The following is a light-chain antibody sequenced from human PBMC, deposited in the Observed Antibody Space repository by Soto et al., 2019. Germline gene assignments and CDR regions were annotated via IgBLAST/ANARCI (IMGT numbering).Light chain of an antibody. J-gene: IGKJ1*01. Sequence: ETGMTQSPATLSVSPGEGATLSCRASQTINNNLAWYQQKPGQAPRLLIYGASRRATGVPARFSGSGSGTDFTLTISSLQSEDFAVYYCQQYGSSPWTFGQGTKVDIK. CDR2: GAS. CDR1: QTINNN. V-gene: IGKV3-15*01. CDR3: QQYGSSPWT.